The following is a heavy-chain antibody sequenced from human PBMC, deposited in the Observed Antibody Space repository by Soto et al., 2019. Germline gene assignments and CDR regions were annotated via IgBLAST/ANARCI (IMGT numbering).Heavy chain of an antibody. J-gene: IGHJ4*02. D-gene: IGHD6-13*01. CDR1: GFSLNTDGEG. V-gene: IGHV2-5*02. CDR2: SYWDDDE. Sequence: QITLKESGPTQVKPTQTLTLTCSFSGFSLNTDGEGVGWVRQPPGEALEWLALSYWDDDERYSPSLKTRLTITKGPSKNQVVLIMTNMDPVDTATYYCAHSRNRIAEDAQVGDFDYWGQGTLVTVSS. CDR3: AHSRNRIAEDAQVGDFDY.